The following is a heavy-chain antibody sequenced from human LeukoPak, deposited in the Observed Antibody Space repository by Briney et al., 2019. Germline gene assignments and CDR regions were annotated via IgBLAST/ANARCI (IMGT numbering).Heavy chain of an antibody. J-gene: IGHJ3*02. D-gene: IGHD3-22*01. CDR3: AKDRGDSSGYYSVLYAFDI. V-gene: IGHV3-30*18. Sequence: GGSLRLSCAASGFTFSSYGMHWVRQAPGKGLEWVAVISYDGSNKYYADSVKGRFTISRDNSKNTLYLQMNSLRAEDTAVYYCAKDRGDSSGYYSVLYAFDIWGQGTMVTVSS. CDR1: GFTFSSYG. CDR2: ISYDGSNK.